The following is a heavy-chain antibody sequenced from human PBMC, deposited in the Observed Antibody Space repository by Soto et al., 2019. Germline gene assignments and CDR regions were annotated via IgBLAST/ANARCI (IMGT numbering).Heavy chain of an antibody. CDR3: ARDLGGSQWELLSGDYFDY. Sequence: QVQLVESGGGVVQPGRSLRLSCAASGFTFSSYGMHWVRQAPGKGLEWVAVIWYDGSNKYYADSVKGRFTISRDNSKKTLYLQMNSLRAEDTAVYYCARDLGGSQWELLSGDYFDYWGQGTLVTVSS. CDR2: IWYDGSNK. CDR1: GFTFSSYG. V-gene: IGHV3-33*01. D-gene: IGHD1-26*01. J-gene: IGHJ4*02.